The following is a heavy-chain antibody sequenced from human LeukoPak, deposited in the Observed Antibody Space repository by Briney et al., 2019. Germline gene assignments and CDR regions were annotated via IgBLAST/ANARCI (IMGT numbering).Heavy chain of an antibody. J-gene: IGHJ3*02. D-gene: IGHD3-22*01. Sequence: GGSLRLSCAASGFTFDDYAMHWVRQAPGKGLEWVSGISWNSGSIGYADSVKGRFTISRDNAKNSLYLQMNSLRAEDTALYYCAKDIFPYYYDSSGYTPYHAFDIWGQGTMVTVSS. CDR1: GFTFDDYA. CDR3: AKDIFPYYYDSSGYTPYHAFDI. CDR2: ISWNSGSI. V-gene: IGHV3-9*01.